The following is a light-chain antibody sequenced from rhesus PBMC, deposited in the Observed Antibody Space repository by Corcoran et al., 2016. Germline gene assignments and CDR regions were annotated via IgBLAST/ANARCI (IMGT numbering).Light chain of an antibody. CDR3: QHYYSTPLT. CDR2: EAS. J-gene: IGKJ4*01. CDR1: QGITND. Sequence: DIQMTQSPSSLSASVGDRVTITCRASQGITNDLAWYQQKPGKTPKLLIYEASSLQSGFPSRFSVSGSGTDFTLTISSLQSEDFATYYCQHYYSTPLTFGVGTKVEIK. V-gene: IGKV1-25*01.